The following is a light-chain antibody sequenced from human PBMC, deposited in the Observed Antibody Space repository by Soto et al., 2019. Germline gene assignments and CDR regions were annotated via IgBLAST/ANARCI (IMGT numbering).Light chain of an antibody. CDR3: QQYGESPPT. CDR2: GAS. Sequence: EIVLTQSTGTLSLSPGERATLSCRASQSVRNTYVAWYQKKPGQAPRLLVSGASSRATGIPDRYSGSGSGTDFTLTINRLEPEDFAVYFCQQYGESPPTFGGGTKLEIK. J-gene: IGKJ4*01. CDR1: QSVRNTY. V-gene: IGKV3-20*01.